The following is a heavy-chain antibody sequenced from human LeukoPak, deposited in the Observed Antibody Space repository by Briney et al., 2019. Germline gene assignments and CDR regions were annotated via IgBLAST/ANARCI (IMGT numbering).Heavy chain of an antibody. J-gene: IGHJ4*02. Sequence: PGGSLRLSCAASGFTFSRQAMTWVRQAPGKGLEWVSSISGSGSSTYYADSVKGRFTISRDNSKNTLYLQMNSLRAEDTAIYYCAKDYSGFNYWGQGTLVTVSS. V-gene: IGHV3-23*01. CDR2: ISGSGSST. CDR1: GFTFSRQA. D-gene: IGHD4-11*01. CDR3: AKDYSGFNY.